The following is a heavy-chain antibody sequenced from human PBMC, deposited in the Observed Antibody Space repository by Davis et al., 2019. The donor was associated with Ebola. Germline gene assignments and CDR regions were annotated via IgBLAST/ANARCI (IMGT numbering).Heavy chain of an antibody. Sequence: MPSETLSLTCAVSGGSISSSNWWSWVRQPPGKGLEWIGEIYHSESTNYNPSLKSRVTMLVDKSKNLFSLKLTSVTAADTAVYYCARRRGATRLVYLDYWGQGTLVTVSS. CDR1: GGSISSSNW. D-gene: IGHD1-26*01. CDR3: ARRRGATRLVYLDY. CDR2: IYHSEST. J-gene: IGHJ4*02. V-gene: IGHV4-4*02.